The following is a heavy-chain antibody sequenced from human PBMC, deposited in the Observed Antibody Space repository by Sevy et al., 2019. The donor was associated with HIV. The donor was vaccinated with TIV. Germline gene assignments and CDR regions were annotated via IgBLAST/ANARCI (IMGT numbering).Heavy chain of an antibody. J-gene: IGHJ3*02. CDR2: ISYDGSNK. V-gene: IGHV3-30-3*01. D-gene: IGHD3-22*01. CDR3: ATDITMIVEGSGAFDI. CDR1: GFTFSSYA. Sequence: GGSLRLSCAASGFTFSSYAMHWVRQAPGKGLEWVAVISYDGSNKYYADSVKGRFTISRDNSKNTLYLQMNSLRAEDTAVYYCATDITMIVEGSGAFDIWVQGTMVTVSS.